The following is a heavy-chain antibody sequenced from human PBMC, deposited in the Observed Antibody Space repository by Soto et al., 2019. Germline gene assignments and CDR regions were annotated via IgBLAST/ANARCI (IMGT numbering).Heavy chain of an antibody. D-gene: IGHD3-10*01. J-gene: IGHJ5*02. V-gene: IGHV4-34*01. CDR3: ARRTPGASETYYNSWFDP. Sequence: ASETLSLTCAVYGGSFSGYSWTWIRQPPGRGLEWIGEINHSITTNYNPSLKSRVTISVDTSKNQFSLKLSSVTAADTAVYYCARRTPGASETYYNSWFDPRGQGTLVTVSS. CDR1: GGSFSGYS. CDR2: INHSITT.